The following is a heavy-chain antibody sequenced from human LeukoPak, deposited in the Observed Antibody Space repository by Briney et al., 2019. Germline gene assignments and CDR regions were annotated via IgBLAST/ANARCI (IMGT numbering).Heavy chain of an antibody. D-gene: IGHD3-10*01. Sequence: ASVKVSCKASGYTFTSYGISWVRQAPGQGLEWMGWISAYNGNTNYAQKLQGRVTMTTDTSTSTAYMELRSLRSDDTAVYYCARGGDARHRYYWDYWEPRSLYYYGMDVWGQGTTVTVSS. CDR3: ARGGDARHRYYWDYWEPRSLYYYGMDV. CDR2: ISAYNGNT. CDR1: GYTFTSYG. V-gene: IGHV1-18*01. J-gene: IGHJ6*02.